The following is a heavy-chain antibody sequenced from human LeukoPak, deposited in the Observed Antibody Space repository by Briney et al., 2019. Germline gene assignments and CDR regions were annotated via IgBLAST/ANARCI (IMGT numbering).Heavy chain of an antibody. CDR3: ARLPAAIGAFDI. CDR2: IYYSGGT. Sequence: SETLSLTCTVSGGSISSYYWSWIRQPPGKGLEWIGYIYYSGGTNYNPSLKSRVTISVDTSKNQFSLKLSSVTAADTAVYYCARLPAAIGAFDIWGQGTMVTVSS. CDR1: GGSISSYY. V-gene: IGHV4-59*08. J-gene: IGHJ3*02. D-gene: IGHD2-2*01.